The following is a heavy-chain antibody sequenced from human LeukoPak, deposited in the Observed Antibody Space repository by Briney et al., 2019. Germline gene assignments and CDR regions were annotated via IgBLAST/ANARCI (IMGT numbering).Heavy chain of an antibody. CDR1: GYTFTGYY. D-gene: IGHD3-22*01. CDR2: INPNSGGT. Sequence: GASVKVSCKASGYTFTGYYMHWVRQAPGQGLEWMGWINPNSGGTNYAQKFQGRVTMTRDTSISTAYMELSRLRSDDTAVYYCARGASDSSGLDAFDIWDQGTMVTVSS. CDR3: ARGASDSSGLDAFDI. V-gene: IGHV1-2*02. J-gene: IGHJ3*02.